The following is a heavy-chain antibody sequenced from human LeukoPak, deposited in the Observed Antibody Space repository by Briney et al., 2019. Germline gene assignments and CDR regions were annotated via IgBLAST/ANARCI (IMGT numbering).Heavy chain of an antibody. Sequence: GGSLRLSWAAAGFTFSSYAMHWVRQAPGKGREWVAVISYDGSNKYYADSVKGRFTLSRDNSKNTLYLQMNSLRAEDTAVYYCARIKEQQLVYFDDWGQGTLVTASS. CDR2: ISYDGSNK. V-gene: IGHV3-30-3*01. CDR3: ARIKEQQLVYFDD. D-gene: IGHD6-13*01. CDR1: GFTFSSYA. J-gene: IGHJ4*02.